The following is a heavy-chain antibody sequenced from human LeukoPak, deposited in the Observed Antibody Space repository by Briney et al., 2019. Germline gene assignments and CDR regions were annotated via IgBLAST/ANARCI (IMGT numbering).Heavy chain of an antibody. CDR1: GYTFTSYG. CDR3: ARVSRDASRRGYSSSWYDY. J-gene: IGHJ4*02. CDR2: ISAYNGNT. V-gene: IGHV1-18*01. D-gene: IGHD6-13*01. Sequence: ASVKVSCKASGYTFTSYGISWVRQAPGQGLEWMGWISAYNGNTNYAQKLQGRVTMTTDTSTSTAYMELRSLRSDDTAVYYCARVSRDASRRGYSSSWYDYWGQGTLVTVSS.